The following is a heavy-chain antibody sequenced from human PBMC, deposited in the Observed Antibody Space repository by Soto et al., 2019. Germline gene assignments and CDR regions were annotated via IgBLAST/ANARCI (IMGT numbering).Heavy chain of an antibody. CDR3: AKFRGQVYAEYHFDS. J-gene: IGHJ4*02. V-gene: IGHV4-59*12. CDR2: IYHSGST. D-gene: IGHD3-10*01. Sequence: ETLSLTCTVSGGSIRSYYWSWIRQPPGKGLEWIGYIYHSGSTYYNPSLKSRVTISVDRSKNQFSLKLSSVTAADTAVYYCAKFRGQVYAEYHFDSWGQGTLVTVSS. CDR1: GGSIRSYY.